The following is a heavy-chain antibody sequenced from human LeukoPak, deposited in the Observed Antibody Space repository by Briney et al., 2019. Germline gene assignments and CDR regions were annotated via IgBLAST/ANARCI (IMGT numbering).Heavy chain of an antibody. D-gene: IGHD6-25*01. V-gene: IGHV4-39*02. Sequence: TASETLSLTCTVSGDSINRSTYYWAWIRQPPGKGLEWIGSVYYGRSPYFNPSLESRATISVDTSKNHFSLKMSSVTAADTAVYYCARSSGTGTFSYWGQGTLVTVSS. CDR1: GDSINRSTYY. J-gene: IGHJ4*02. CDR3: ARSSGTGTFSY. CDR2: VYYGRSP.